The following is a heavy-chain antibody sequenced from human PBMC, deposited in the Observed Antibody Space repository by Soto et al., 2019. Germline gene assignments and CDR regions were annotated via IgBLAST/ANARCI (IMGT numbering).Heavy chain of an antibody. J-gene: IGHJ5*02. CDR2: INPQTGAP. CDR1: GYTFIAYY. CDR3: AKARGVSRARLITWFDP. Sequence: QVQLIQSGAEARKPGASVKVSCKASGYTFIAYYIHWIRQAPGQGLEWMGYINPQTGAPTYAQKFKGSVTMNRDTTIMTAYMELKTLKPDDTAVYYCAKARGVSRARLITWFDPWGQGTLVSVSS. D-gene: IGHD3-10*01. V-gene: IGHV1-2*04.